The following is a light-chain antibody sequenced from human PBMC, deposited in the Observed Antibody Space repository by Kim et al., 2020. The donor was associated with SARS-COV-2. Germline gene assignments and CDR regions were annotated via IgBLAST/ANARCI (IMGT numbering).Light chain of an antibody. CDR2: GKN. V-gene: IGLV3-19*01. CDR3: NSRDSSGNYLKI. J-gene: IGLJ2*01. CDR1: SLRTYY. Sequence: LGQTVRITCRGDSLRTYYASWFQQKPGQAPVLVIYGKNNRPSGIPDRFSGSSSGHTASLTITGAQAEDEADYYCNSRDSSGNYLKIFGGGTQLTVL.